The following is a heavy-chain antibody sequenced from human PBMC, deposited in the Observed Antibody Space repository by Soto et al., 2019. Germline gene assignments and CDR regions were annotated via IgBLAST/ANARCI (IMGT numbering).Heavy chain of an antibody. CDR1: GYIFVNYG. CDR2: ISPYTGNT. D-gene: IGHD3-16*01. Sequence: ASVKVSCKASGYIFVNYGIAWVRQAPGQGLEWMGWISPYTGNTHSASKVQGRLTMTTDTSTSTAYMDLGSLTSDDTAVYYCVMVDNYVTPTPQDVWGQGTTVTGS. CDR3: VMVDNYVTPTPQDV. J-gene: IGHJ6*02. V-gene: IGHV1-18*01.